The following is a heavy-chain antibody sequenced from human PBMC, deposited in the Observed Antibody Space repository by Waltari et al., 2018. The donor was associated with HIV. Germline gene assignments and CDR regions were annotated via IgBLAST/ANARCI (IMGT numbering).Heavy chain of an antibody. CDR1: GYTFTDFS. D-gene: IGHD3-3*02. V-gene: IGHV7-4-1*02. CDR2: INTGTGKP. Sequence: QVQLVQSGSELKKPGASVKVACKTSGYTFTDFSLNWVRQAPGQGLEWLGWINTGTGKPAYAQGFTGRFVISLDTSVSTTYLQISSLKAEDTAIYYCARFNLKKGHLPSYWGQGTLVTVSS. CDR3: ARFNLKKGHLPSY. J-gene: IGHJ4*02.